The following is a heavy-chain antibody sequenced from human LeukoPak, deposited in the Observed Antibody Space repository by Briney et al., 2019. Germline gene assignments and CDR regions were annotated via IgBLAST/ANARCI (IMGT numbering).Heavy chain of an antibody. Sequence: GGSLRLSCAASGFTFSSYGMHWVRQAPGNGPEGVAVIWYDGSNTYYAESVKGRFNISRDNSKNTLSLQMNSLRAEDTAVYYCARGIDYTVTTSYYFEYWGQGTLVTVSS. J-gene: IGHJ4*02. CDR2: IWYDGSNT. D-gene: IGHD4-17*01. CDR3: ARGIDYTVTTSYYFEY. V-gene: IGHV3-33*01. CDR1: GFTFSSYG.